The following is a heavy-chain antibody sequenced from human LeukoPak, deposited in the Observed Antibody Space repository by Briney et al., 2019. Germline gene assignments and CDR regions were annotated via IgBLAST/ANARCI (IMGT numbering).Heavy chain of an antibody. V-gene: IGHV4-59*01. J-gene: IGHJ4*02. CDR3: AREFQYYDILTGYRYYFDY. D-gene: IGHD3-9*01. CDR1: GGSISSYY. Sequence: PSETLSLTCTVSGGSISSYYWSWIRQPPGRGLEWIGYIYYSGSTNYNPSLKSRVTTSVDTSKNQFSLKLSSVTAADTAVYYCAREFQYYDILTGYRYYFDYWGQGTLVTVSS. CDR2: IYYSGST.